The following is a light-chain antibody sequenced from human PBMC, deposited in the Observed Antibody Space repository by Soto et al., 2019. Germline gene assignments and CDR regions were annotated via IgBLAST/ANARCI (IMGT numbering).Light chain of an antibody. CDR2: AAS. Sequence: DLQMTQSPSSLSASVGDRVTITCRASQSISSYLNWYQQKPGKAPKLLIYAASILQSGVPSRFSGSGSGTDFTLTISRLQPEDFATYYCQQSYSTPLTFGGGTKVEIK. V-gene: IGKV1-39*01. CDR3: QQSYSTPLT. CDR1: QSISSY. J-gene: IGKJ4*01.